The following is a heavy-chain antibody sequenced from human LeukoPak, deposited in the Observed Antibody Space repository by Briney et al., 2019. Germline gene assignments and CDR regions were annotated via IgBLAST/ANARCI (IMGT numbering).Heavy chain of an antibody. CDR1: GFTFSTYV. J-gene: IGHJ4*02. CDR2: ISGSGGYT. Sequence: PGGSLRLSCAASGFTFSTYVMSWVRQAPGKGLEWFSAISGSGGYTYYADSVKGRFTISRDNAKNSLYLQMNSLRAEDTAVYYCASLYGDYDVIFDYWGQGTLVTVSS. D-gene: IGHD4-17*01. CDR3: ASLYGDYDVIFDY. V-gene: IGHV3-23*01.